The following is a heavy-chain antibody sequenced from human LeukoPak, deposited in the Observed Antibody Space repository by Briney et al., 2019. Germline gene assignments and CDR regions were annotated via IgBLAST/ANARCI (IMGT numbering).Heavy chain of an antibody. V-gene: IGHV4-38-2*01. CDR1: GYSISNGYY. D-gene: IGHD3-3*01. Sequence: SETLSLTCAVSGYSISNGYYWGWIRQPPGRGLEWIGILYHSDSAYYNTSLRRLVSISVDTSKKQSSLTLSFVTAADTAVYYCARQHDPYFYYYIDVWGSGTTVTVSS. J-gene: IGHJ6*03. CDR2: LYHSDSA. CDR3: ARQHDPYFYYYIDV.